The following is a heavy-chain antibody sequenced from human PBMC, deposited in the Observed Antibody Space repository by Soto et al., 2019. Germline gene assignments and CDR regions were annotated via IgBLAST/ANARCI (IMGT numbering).Heavy chain of an antibody. J-gene: IGHJ5*02. CDR1: GYTFTRYT. CDR2: INPDNGNT. V-gene: IGHV1-3*01. CDR3: ARGIATGQLDP. D-gene: IGHD2-15*01. Sequence: ASVKVSCKASGYTFTRYTMNWVRQAPGQRLEWMGWINPDNGNTKSSQKFQDRVIITRDTSASTAYMDLSSLRSEDTAVYYCARGIATGQLDPWSQGXLVTVSS.